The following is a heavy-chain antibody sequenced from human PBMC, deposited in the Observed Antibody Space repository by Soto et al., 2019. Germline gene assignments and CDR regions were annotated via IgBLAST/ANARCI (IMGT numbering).Heavy chain of an antibody. V-gene: IGHV3-23*01. J-gene: IGHJ6*02. CDR1: GCTFSTYA. CDR3: VKGYWKGDV. D-gene: IGHD1-1*01. Sequence: EVQLLESGGGLVHPGGSLRLSCAASGCTFSTYAMNWVRQAPGNGLEWVSAISGSGGSIHYADSVKGRFTISRDNSKNTLYLQMNSLRDEDTAVYHCVKGYWKGDVWGQGTTVTVSS. CDR2: ISGSGGSI.